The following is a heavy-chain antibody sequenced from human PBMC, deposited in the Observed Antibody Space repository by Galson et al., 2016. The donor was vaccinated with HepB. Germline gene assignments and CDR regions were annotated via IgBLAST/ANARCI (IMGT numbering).Heavy chain of an antibody. CDR3: AREYSTGYYERFLAKRARRGFDY. CDR2: ISYNGSHK. J-gene: IGHJ4*02. V-gene: IGHV3-30*04. D-gene: IGHD6-19*01. Sequence: SLRLSCAASGFTFSNYAMHWVRQAPGKGLEWVAIISYNGSHKNYSDSVKGRFTISRDNSKNTLYLQMNSLRAEDTAVYYCAREYSTGYYERFLAKRARRGFDYWGQGTLVTVSS. CDR1: GFTFSNYA.